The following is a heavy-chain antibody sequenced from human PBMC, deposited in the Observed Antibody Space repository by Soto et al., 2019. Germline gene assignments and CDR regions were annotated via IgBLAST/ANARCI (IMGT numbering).Heavy chain of an antibody. D-gene: IGHD6-13*01. J-gene: IGHJ5*02. CDR2: IGNRGTGI. Sequence: QVQLVESGGGLVKPGGSLRLSCAASGFTFGDYYMTWIRQAPGKGLEWVSFIGNRGTGIYYADSVKGRFTIFRDNAKNSLYLQMNSLRVEDTAMYYCARDLRAMGMASRFDPWGQGALGSVSS. CDR1: GFTFGDYY. V-gene: IGHV3-11*01. CDR3: ARDLRAMGMASRFDP.